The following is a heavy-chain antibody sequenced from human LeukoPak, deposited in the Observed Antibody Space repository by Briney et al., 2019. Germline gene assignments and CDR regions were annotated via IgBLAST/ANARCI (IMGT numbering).Heavy chain of an antibody. CDR1: GGSISSSSYY. CDR3: ARVGKLKGSYCGGDCSWGY. J-gene: IGHJ4*02. V-gene: IGHV4-39*07. Sequence: PSETLSLTCTVSGGSISSSSYYWGWIRQPPGKGLEWIGSIYYSGSTYYNPSLKSRVTISVDTSKNQFSLKLSSVTAADTAVYYCARVGKLKGSYCGGDCSWGYWGQGTLVTVSS. CDR2: IYYSGST. D-gene: IGHD2-21*02.